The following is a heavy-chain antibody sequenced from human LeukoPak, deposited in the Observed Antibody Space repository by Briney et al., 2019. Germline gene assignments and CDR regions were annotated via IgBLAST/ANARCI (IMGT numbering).Heavy chain of an antibody. CDR1: GGSISSSSYY. Sequence: SETLSLTCTVSGGSISSSSYYWGWVRQPPGKGMEWIGSFYYSGSTYYNPSLKSRVTISVDTSKNQFSLKLSSVTAADTAVYYCARANFRYCSGGSCSWGSYYYYYYMDVWGKGTTVTVSS. V-gene: IGHV4-39*07. J-gene: IGHJ6*03. D-gene: IGHD2-15*01. CDR2: FYYSGST. CDR3: ARANFRYCSGGSCSWGSYYYYYYMDV.